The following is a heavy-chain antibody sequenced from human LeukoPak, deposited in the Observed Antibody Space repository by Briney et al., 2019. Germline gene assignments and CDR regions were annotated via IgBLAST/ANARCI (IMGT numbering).Heavy chain of an antibody. Sequence: SGGSLRLSCAASGFTFSMHWMHWVRQAPGKGLVWVSRINSDGSSTSYADSVKGRFTISRDNAMNTLYLQVNSLRAEDTAVYYCARVGYGGTWYIDYWGQGTLVAVSS. CDR1: GFTFSMHW. J-gene: IGHJ4*02. CDR3: ARVGYGGTWYIDY. CDR2: INSDGSST. V-gene: IGHV3-74*01. D-gene: IGHD6-13*01.